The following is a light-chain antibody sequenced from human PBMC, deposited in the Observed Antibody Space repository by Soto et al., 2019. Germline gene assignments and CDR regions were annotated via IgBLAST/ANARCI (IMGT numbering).Light chain of an antibody. V-gene: IGKV3-20*01. Sequence: EIVLTQSPGTLSLSPGERAALSCRASQSVFSTYFAWYQQKPGQAPRLLIYGASSRATGIPERFSGSGSGTDFTLTISRLETEDFAVYYCHHYAGSPPYTFGQGTKLEIK. J-gene: IGKJ2*01. CDR2: GAS. CDR3: HHYAGSPPYT. CDR1: QSVFSTY.